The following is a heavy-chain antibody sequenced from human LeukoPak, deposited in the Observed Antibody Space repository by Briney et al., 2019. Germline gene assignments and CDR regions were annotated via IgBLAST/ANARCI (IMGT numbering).Heavy chain of an antibody. J-gene: IGHJ4*02. V-gene: IGHV1-69*05. CDR1: GGTFRSYA. CDR2: IIPIFGTA. D-gene: IGHD3-16*02. Sequence: SVKVSCKASGGTFRSYAISWVRQAPGQGLEWMGRIIPIFGTANYAQKFQGRVTITTDESTSTAYMELSSLRSEDTAVHYCASDHYDYVWGSYRLTYFDSWGQGTLVTVSS. CDR3: ASDHYDYVWGSYRLTYFDS.